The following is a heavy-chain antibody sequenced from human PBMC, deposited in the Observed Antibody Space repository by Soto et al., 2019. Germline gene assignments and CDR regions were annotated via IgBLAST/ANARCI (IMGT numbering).Heavy chain of an antibody. CDR1: GYIFKNYA. D-gene: IGHD3-16*02. Sequence: QVQLVQSGAEVKETGSSVKVSCKSSGYIFKNYAVTWLRQAPGQVLEWMGGIIPVFGTPDYSQKFRGRVTITEDESTSTVYIELRSLTSEDAAVYYCARHLNDYVWGSYRHWGQGTLVTVSS. CDR2: IIPVFGTP. J-gene: IGHJ1*01. V-gene: IGHV1-69*01. CDR3: ARHLNDYVWGSYRH.